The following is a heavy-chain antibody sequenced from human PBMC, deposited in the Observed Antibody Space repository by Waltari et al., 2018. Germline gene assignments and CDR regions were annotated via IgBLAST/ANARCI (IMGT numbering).Heavy chain of an antibody. V-gene: IGHV4-39*07. Sequence: QLQLQESGPGLVKPSETLSLTCTVSGGSIRSSSYYWGWIRQPPGKGLEWIGSIYYSGSTYYNPSLKSRVTISVDTSKNQFSLKLSSVTAADTAVYYCARDRGSYYYGSGREFDYWGQGTLVTVSS. CDR2: IYYSGST. CDR3: ARDRGSYYYGSGREFDY. D-gene: IGHD3-10*01. CDR1: GGSIRSSSYY. J-gene: IGHJ4*02.